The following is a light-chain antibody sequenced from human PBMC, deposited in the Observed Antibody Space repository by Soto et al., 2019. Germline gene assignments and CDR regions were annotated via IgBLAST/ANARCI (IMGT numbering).Light chain of an antibody. V-gene: IGKV3-20*01. CDR1: QSVSSSY. CDR3: QQYGSSPQT. J-gene: IGKJ1*01. Sequence: DIVLTQSPGTLSLSPGDRATLSCRASQSVSSSYLAWYQQRPGQAPRLLTYGASSRATGIPDRFSGSGSGTDFTLTISRLEPEDFAVYFCQQYGSSPQTFGQGTKVESK. CDR2: GAS.